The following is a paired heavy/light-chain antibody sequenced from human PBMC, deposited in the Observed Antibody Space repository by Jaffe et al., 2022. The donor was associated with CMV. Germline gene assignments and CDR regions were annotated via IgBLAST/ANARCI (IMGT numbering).Heavy chain of an antibody. Sequence: QAQLVQSGAEVKKPGASVKVSCKASGYNFSNYGVTWVRQAPGQGLEWMGWISGFNIKTNHAQIFQGRLTMTTETSTNTAYMELTSLTYDDTAVYYCARDFRGSASNWFDPWGQGTLVTVSS. CDR3: ARDFRGSASNWFDP. J-gene: IGHJ5*02. D-gene: IGHD6-19*01. CDR2: ISGFNIKT. CDR1: GYNFSNYG. V-gene: IGHV1-18*01.
Light chain of an antibody. CDR1: RSNIGSTY. Sequence: QSVLTQSPSASGTPGQRVTISCSGSRSNIGSTYVYWYQQLPGTAPKLLIYRNNQRPPGVPDRFSGSRSGTSASLAISGLRSEDEADYHCAAWDDRVSGWVFGGGTTLTVL. CDR3: AAWDDRVSGWV. CDR2: RNN. V-gene: IGLV1-47*01. J-gene: IGLJ3*02.